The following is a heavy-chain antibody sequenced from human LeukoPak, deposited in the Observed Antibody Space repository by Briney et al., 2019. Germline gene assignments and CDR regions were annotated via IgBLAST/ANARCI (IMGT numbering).Heavy chain of an antibody. J-gene: IGHJ4*02. CDR1: GFTFSSYA. CDR2: ISYDGSNK. V-gene: IGHV3-30-3*01. CDR3: ARGPSIAAVIDY. D-gene: IGHD6-6*01. Sequence: GGSLRLSCAASGFTFSSYAMHWVRQAPGKGLEWVAVISYDGSNKYYADSVKGRFTISRDNSKNTLYLQMNSLRAEDTAVYYCARGPSIAAVIDYWGQGTLVTVSS.